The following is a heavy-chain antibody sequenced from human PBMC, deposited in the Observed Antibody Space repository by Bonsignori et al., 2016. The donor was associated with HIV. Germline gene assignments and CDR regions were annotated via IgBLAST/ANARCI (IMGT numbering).Heavy chain of an antibody. V-gene: IGHV3-21*01. CDR2: IRSNSDEI. J-gene: IGHJ3*02. D-gene: IGHD6-19*01. Sequence: WIRQPPGKGLEWVSSIRSNSDEIYYTDSVKGRFTISRDNAKNSLYLQMTSLRVEDTAVYYCARDPHYSSGTPDGFDIWGQGTMVTVSS. CDR3: ARDPHYSSGTPDGFDI.